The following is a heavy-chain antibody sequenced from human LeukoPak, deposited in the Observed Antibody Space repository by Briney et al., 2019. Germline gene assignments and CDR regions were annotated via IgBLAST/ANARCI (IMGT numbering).Heavy chain of an antibody. J-gene: IGHJ4*02. V-gene: IGHV1-2*02. Sequence: ASVKVSCKASGYTFTGYYMHWVRQAPGQGLEWMGWINPNSGGTNYAQKFQGRVTMTRDTSISTAYMELNRLRSDDTAVYYCATFAGEHQAPFDYWGQGTLVTVSS. CDR3: ATFAGEHQAPFDY. CDR2: INPNSGGT. D-gene: IGHD1-26*01. CDR1: GYTFTGYY.